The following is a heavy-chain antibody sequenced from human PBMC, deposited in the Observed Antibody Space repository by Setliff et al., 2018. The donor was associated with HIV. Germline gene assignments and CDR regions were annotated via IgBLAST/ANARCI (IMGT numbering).Heavy chain of an antibody. Sequence: GGSLRLSCAASGFTFNNAWMSWVRQAPGKGLEWVARIKSKTDGGTTDYAAPVKGRFTISRDDSKNTLYLQMNSLKTEDTAVYYCTTDVPTYYYDYIPADYWGQGTLVTVSS. CDR1: GFTFNNAW. D-gene: IGHD3-22*01. J-gene: IGHJ4*02. V-gene: IGHV3-15*01. CDR2: IKSKTDGGTT. CDR3: TTDVPTYYYDYIPADY.